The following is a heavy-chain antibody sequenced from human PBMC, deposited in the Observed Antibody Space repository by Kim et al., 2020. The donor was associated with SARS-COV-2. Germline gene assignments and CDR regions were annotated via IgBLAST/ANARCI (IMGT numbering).Heavy chain of an antibody. CDR2: IRSKANGFAT. D-gene: IGHD1-1*01. CDR1: GFTFSDSA. V-gene: IGHV3-73*01. Sequence: GGSLRPSCAASGFTFSDSAMHWVRQASGKVLEWVGRIRSKANGFATAYAASVKGRSTISRDDSKNTVYLQMNSLKTEDAAVYDCARDPGTTLAFWDAFD. CDR3: ARDPGTTLAFWDAFD. J-gene: IGHJ3*02.